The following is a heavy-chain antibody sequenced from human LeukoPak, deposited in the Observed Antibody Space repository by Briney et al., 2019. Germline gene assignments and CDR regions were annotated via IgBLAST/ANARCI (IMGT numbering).Heavy chain of an antibody. Sequence: GGSLRLSCAASGFTASSNYMSWVRQAPGKGLEWVSITYIGGSTYYADSVKGRFTISRDNSKNTLYLQMNSLRAEDTAVYYCAKGAYYYYYMDVWGKGTTVTVSS. CDR1: GFTASSNY. CDR3: AKGAYYYYYMDV. V-gene: IGHV3-66*01. J-gene: IGHJ6*03. CDR2: TYIGGST.